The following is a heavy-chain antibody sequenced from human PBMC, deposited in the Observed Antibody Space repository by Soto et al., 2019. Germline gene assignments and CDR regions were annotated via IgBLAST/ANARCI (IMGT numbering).Heavy chain of an antibody. D-gene: IGHD5-12*01. J-gene: IGHJ6*02. V-gene: IGHV1-69*06. CDR1: GGTFSSYA. Sequence: QVQLVQSGAEVKKPGSSVKVSCKASGGTFSSYAISWVRQAPGQGLECMGGIIPIFGTANYAQKFQGRVTITAAKSTSTDYMELGRVGSEDTAVYYCARDSGRTRWLHLRVYYYYGMDVWGQGTTVTVSS. CDR3: ARDSGRTRWLHLRVYYYYGMDV. CDR2: IIPIFGTA.